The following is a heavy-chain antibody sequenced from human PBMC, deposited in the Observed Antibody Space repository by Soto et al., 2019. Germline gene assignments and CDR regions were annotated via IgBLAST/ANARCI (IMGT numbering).Heavy chain of an antibody. D-gene: IGHD6-6*01. J-gene: IGHJ4*02. Sequence: GASVEACSKDSGYTYTSNCSSWVRQSHGQGHEWMGWISAYNGNTNYAQKLQGGVTMTTDTSTSTAYMELRSLRSDDTAVYYCARDCVCTPHSSCYFDYWGQGILVTVYS. V-gene: IGHV1-18*01. CDR2: ISAYNGNT. CDR3: ARDCVCTPHSSCYFDY. CDR1: GYTYTSNC.